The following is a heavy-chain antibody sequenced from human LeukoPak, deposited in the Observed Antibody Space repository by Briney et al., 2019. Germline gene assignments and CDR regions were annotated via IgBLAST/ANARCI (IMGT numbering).Heavy chain of an antibody. CDR2: ISGSGGTT. CDR1: GFTFSSYG. J-gene: IGHJ3*02. CDR3: AKEGSIVVVTDAFDI. D-gene: IGHD2-21*02. V-gene: IGHV3-23*01. Sequence: GGTLRLPCAASGFTFSSYGMSWVRQAPGKGLEWVSAISGSGGTTYYADSVKGRFTISRDNSKNTLYLQMNSLRAEDTAVYYCAKEGSIVVVTDAFDIWGQGTMVTVSS.